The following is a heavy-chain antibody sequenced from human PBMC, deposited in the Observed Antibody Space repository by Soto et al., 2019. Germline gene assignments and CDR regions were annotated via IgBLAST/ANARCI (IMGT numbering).Heavy chain of an antibody. CDR2: IHYTGST. CDR3: ARGTGGAATVNY. V-gene: IGHV4-59*11. CDR1: GVSISNLY. D-gene: IGHD2-15*01. Sequence: SEPLPLTWTVSGVSISNLYWTWIRQPPGKGLEWIGCIHYTGSTNYNPSLKSRVTMSVDTSKNQFSLRLSSMTAADTAVYYCARGTGGAATVNYWGQGTLVTVSS. J-gene: IGHJ4*02.